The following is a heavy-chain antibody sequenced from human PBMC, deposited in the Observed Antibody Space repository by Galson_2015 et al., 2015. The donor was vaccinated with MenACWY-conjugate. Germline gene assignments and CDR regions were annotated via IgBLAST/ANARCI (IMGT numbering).Heavy chain of an antibody. Sequence: SLRLSCAASGFTFSDYEMNWVRQAPGKGLEWPSYISSSGGTIKYEDSVKGRFTISRDNAKNSLFLQMNSVRAEDTAFYYCAREDRRDALDLWGPGTMVTVSS. CDR2: ISSSGGTI. CDR1: GFTFSDYE. CDR3: AREDRRDALDL. J-gene: IGHJ3*01. V-gene: IGHV3-48*03.